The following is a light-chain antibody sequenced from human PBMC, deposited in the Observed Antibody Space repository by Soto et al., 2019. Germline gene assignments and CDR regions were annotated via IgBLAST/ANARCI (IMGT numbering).Light chain of an antibody. CDR2: DAT. Sequence: EIVLTQSPDTLSLSPGERATLSCRASQSVNSYLAWYQQKPGQAPRLLIYDATSRATGIPARFSGSGSGTDFTLTISSLEPEDFAVYYCQQRSKWPVTFGGGTKVEIK. CDR1: QSVNSY. J-gene: IGKJ4*01. CDR3: QQRSKWPVT. V-gene: IGKV3-11*01.